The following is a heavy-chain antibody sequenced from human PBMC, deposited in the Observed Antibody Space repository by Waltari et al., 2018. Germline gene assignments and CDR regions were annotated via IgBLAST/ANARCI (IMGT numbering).Heavy chain of an antibody. J-gene: IGHJ4*02. Sequence: QVQLVQSGAEVKKPGASVKVSCKASGYNFTSYAMHWVRQAPGQRLEWMGWINAGNGNTKYSQKFQGRDTSTRDTSASTAYMELSSLRSEDTAVCYCARDRTARFDYWGQGTLVTVSS. D-gene: IGHD5-18*01. CDR1: GYNFTSYA. CDR2: INAGNGNT. V-gene: IGHV1-3*01. CDR3: ARDRTARFDY.